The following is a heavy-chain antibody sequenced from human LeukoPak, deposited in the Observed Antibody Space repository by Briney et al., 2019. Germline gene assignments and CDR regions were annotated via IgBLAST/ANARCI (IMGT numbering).Heavy chain of an antibody. D-gene: IGHD2-2*01. Sequence: PGGSLRLSCAASGFTFSSYSMSWVRQAPGKGLEWVSSISSSSSYIYYADSVKGRFTISRDNAKNSLFLQMNSLRAEDTAVYYCARVQRKYQLPRLNDYDYMDVWGKGTTVTISS. CDR1: GFTFSSYS. CDR3: ARVQRKYQLPRLNDYDYMDV. CDR2: ISSSSSYI. J-gene: IGHJ6*03. V-gene: IGHV3-21*06.